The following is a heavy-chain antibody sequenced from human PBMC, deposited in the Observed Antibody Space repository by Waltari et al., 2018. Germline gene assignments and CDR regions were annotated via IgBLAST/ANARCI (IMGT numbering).Heavy chain of an antibody. Sequence: QVQLVQSGAEVKKPGSSVKVSCKASGGTFSSYAISWVRQAPGQGLEWMGGIIPILGTANYAQKFQGRVTITADESTSTAYMELSSLRSEDTAVYYCARVRGIVVVTATPYYGMDVWGQGTTVTVSS. D-gene: IGHD2-21*02. CDR2: IIPILGTA. J-gene: IGHJ6*02. CDR3: ARVRGIVVVTATPYYGMDV. V-gene: IGHV1-69*01. CDR1: GGTFSSYA.